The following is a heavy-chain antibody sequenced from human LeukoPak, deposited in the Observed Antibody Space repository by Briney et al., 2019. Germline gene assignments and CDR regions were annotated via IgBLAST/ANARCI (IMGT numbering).Heavy chain of an antibody. CDR2: ISSSGSTI. J-gene: IGHJ6*02. D-gene: IGHD2-2*01. CDR1: GFTFSDYY. Sequence: PGGSLRLSCAASGFTFSDYYMSWIRQAPGKGLEWVSYISSSGSTIYYADSVKGRFTISRDNAKNSLYLQMNSLRAEDTAVYYYARAIYSSTSPSRAYYYYGMDVWGQGTTVTVSS. V-gene: IGHV3-11*01. CDR3: ARAIYSSTSPSRAYYYYGMDV.